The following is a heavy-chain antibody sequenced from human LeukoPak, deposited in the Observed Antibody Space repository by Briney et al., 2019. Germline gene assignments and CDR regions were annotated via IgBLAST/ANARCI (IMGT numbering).Heavy chain of an antibody. V-gene: IGHV4-59*01. CDR2: IYYSGST. Sequence: SETLSLTCTVSGGSISSYYWSWIRQPPGKGLEWIGYIYYSGSTNYNPSLKSRVTISVDTSKNQFSLKLSSVTAADTAVYYCARQEYYYDSSGRSGDYWGQGTLVTVSS. CDR3: ARQEYYYDSSGRSGDY. D-gene: IGHD3-22*01. CDR1: GGSISSYY. J-gene: IGHJ4*02.